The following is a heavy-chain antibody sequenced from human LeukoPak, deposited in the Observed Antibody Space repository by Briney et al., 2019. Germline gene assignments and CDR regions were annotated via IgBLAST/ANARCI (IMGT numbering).Heavy chain of an antibody. CDR2: IRYDGSNK. CDR3: AKPYNGDYPEVGY. D-gene: IGHD4-17*01. Sequence: GGSLRLSCAASGFTFSSYGMHWVRRAPGKGLEGVAFIRYDGSNKYYADSVKGRFTISRDNSKNTLYLQMNSLRAEDTAVYYCAKPYNGDYPEVGYWGQGTLVTVSS. CDR1: GFTFSSYG. J-gene: IGHJ4*02. V-gene: IGHV3-30*02.